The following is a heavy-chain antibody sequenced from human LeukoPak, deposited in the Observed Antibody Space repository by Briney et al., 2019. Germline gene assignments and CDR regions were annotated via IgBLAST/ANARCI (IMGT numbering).Heavy chain of an antibody. CDR2: IYSSGSA. V-gene: IGHV4-59*01. CDR3: ARKAYGSTRFDH. J-gene: IGHJ5*02. Sequence: SETLSLTCTVSGGSISSYYWSWLPQPPGKGLEGIGYIYSSGSAKYNPSLKSRVTISIDTSKNQFSLKLTSGTAADAAVYYGARKAYGSTRFDHWGQGTLVTVSS. D-gene: IGHD3-10*01. CDR1: GGSISSYY.